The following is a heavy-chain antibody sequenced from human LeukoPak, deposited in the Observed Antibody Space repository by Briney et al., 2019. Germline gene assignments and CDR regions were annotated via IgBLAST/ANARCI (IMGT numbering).Heavy chain of an antibody. J-gene: IGHJ4*02. CDR3: AREDRYCSGGSCYS. V-gene: IGHV4-38-2*02. Sequence: SETLSLTCSVSGYSISSGYYWDWIRQPPGKGLEWIASIYHSGKSYYNPSLESRVTISVDTSKNQISLELSSVTAADTAVYYCAREDRYCSGGSCYSWGQGTLVTVSS. D-gene: IGHD2-15*01. CDR1: GYSISSGYY. CDR2: IYHSGKS.